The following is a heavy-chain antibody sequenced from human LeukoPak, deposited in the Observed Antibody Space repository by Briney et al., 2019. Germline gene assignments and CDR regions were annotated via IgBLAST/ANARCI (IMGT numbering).Heavy chain of an antibody. J-gene: IGHJ4*02. V-gene: IGHV3-30-3*01. CDR2: VSSDGSLE. Sequence: GRSLRLSCAASGFTFSSYAMHWVRQAPGKGLEWLAVVSSDGSLEYYADCVKGRFTISRDNSKYTLYLQMNSLRPEDTAVYYCARDPVPAAARHFDYWGQGTLVTVSS. CDR3: ARDPVPAAARHFDY. D-gene: IGHD2-2*01. CDR1: GFTFSSYA.